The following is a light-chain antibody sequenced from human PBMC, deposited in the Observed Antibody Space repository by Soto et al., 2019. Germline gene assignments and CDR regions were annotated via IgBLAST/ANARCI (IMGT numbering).Light chain of an antibody. V-gene: IGKV1-5*01. CDR1: QSISSW. Sequence: DIVMTQSPSTLSASVGDRVTITCRASQSISSWLAWYQQKPGKAPKLLIYDASSLESGVPSRFSGSGSGTEFTLTISSLQPDDFATYYCQQYNSYSSWTFGQGTKVEIK. J-gene: IGKJ1*01. CDR2: DAS. CDR3: QQYNSYSSWT.